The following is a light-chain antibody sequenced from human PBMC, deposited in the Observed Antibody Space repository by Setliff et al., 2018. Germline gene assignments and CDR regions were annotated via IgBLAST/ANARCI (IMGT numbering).Light chain of an antibody. CDR2: DVN. CDR3: SSYTTTSTVV. J-gene: IGLJ2*01. V-gene: IGLV2-14*01. CDR1: SSDIGGYNY. Sequence: PGQSITISCTGSSSDIGGYNYVSWYQQHPGKASKPMIYDVNERPSGVSNRFSGSKSGNTASLTISGLQAEDEADYYCSSYTTTSTVVIGGGTK.